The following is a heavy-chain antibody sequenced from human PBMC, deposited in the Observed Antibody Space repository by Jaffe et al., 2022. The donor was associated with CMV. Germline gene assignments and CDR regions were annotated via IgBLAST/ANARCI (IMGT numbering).Heavy chain of an antibody. CDR3: ARESVERDGHIAAAGTVDY. V-gene: IGHV3-48*03. CDR2: ISSSGSTI. CDR1: GFTFSSYE. D-gene: IGHD6-13*01. Sequence: EVQLVESGGGLVQPGGSLRLSCAASGFTFSSYEMNWVRQAPGKGLEWVSYISSSGSTIYYADSVKGRFTISRDNAKNSLYLQMNSLRAEDTAVYYCARESVERDGHIAAAGTVDYWGQGTLVTVSS. J-gene: IGHJ4*02.